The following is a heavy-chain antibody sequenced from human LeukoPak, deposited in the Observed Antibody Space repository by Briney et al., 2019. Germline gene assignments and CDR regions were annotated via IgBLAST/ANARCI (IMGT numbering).Heavy chain of an antibody. J-gene: IGHJ6*02. CDR3: ARGLTTYHYYYYGMDV. Sequence: SQTLSLTCTVSGGSISSGGYCWSWIRQHPGKGLEWIGYIYYSGSTYYNPSLKSRVTISVDTSKNQFSLKLSSVTAADTAVYYCARGLTTYHYYYYGMDVWGQGTTVTVSS. CDR1: GGSISSGGYC. V-gene: IGHV4-31*03. D-gene: IGHD3-22*01. CDR2: IYYSGST.